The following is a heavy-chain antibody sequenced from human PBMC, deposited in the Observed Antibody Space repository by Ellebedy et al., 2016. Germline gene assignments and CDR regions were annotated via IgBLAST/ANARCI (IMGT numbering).Heavy chain of an antibody. CDR3: ARVGPLWFGELFAGYPGFDP. CDR2: INHSGST. Sequence: SETLSLTCAVYGGSFSGYYWSWIRQPPGKGLEWIGEINHSGSTNYNPSLKSRVTISVDTSKNQFSLKLSSVTAADTAVYYCARVGPLWFGELFAGYPGFDPWGQGTLVTVSS. CDR1: GGSFSGYY. D-gene: IGHD3-10*01. J-gene: IGHJ5*02. V-gene: IGHV4-34*01.